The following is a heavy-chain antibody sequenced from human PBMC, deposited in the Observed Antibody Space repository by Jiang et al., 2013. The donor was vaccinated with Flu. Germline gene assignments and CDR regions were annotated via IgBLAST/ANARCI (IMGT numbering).Heavy chain of an antibody. CDR1: GGTFSSYP. Sequence: QLLESGAEVKKSGSSVKVSCKASGGTFSSYPISWVRQAPGQGLEWMGGIIPIFGSVNYGQKFQGRVTITADESTSTAYMELSGLTSEDTAVYYCAREGTGYSSSWFDHWGQGTLVTVSS. J-gene: IGHJ5*02. CDR3: AREGTGYSSSWFDH. V-gene: IGHV1-69*01. CDR2: IIPIFGSV. D-gene: IGHD2-2*01.